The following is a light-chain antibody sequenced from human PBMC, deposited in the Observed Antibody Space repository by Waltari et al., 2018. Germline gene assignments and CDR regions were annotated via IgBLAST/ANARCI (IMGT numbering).Light chain of an antibody. V-gene: IGKV4-1*01. Sequence: DIVMTQSPDSLAVYLGERATVNCQSSQSLLSSSSNRAFLAWYQQAPGQPPKLLISWASTRESGVPDRFSGSGSGTDFTLTISSLQAEDVAVYYCQQYYSAPLTFGGGTKVEIK. CDR3: QQYYSAPLT. CDR1: QSLLSSSSNRAF. J-gene: IGKJ4*01. CDR2: WAS.